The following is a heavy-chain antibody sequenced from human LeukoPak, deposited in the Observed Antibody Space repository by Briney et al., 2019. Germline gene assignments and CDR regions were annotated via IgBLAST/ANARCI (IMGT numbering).Heavy chain of an antibody. CDR2: ISGSGDST. V-gene: IGHV3-23*01. CDR1: GFTFSIDA. CDR3: AKGRGVLDY. J-gene: IGHJ4*02. Sequence: GGSLRLSCAASGFTFSIDAMSWVRQAPGKGLEWVSSISGSGDSTYYADSVKGRFTISRDNSKNTLYLQMNSLRVEDTAVYYCAKGRGVLDYWGQGTLVTVSS. D-gene: IGHD3-10*01.